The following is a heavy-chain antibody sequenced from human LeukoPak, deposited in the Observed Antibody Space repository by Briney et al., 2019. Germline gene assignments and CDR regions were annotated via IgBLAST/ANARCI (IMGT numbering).Heavy chain of an antibody. J-gene: IGHJ4*02. V-gene: IGHV6-1*01. CDR3: ARTRDLGPDY. D-gene: IGHD1-26*01. CDR2: SYYRSKWYY. Sequence: SQTLSLTCVISGDSVSSNSAAWNWSRQSPSRGLEWLGRSYYRSKWYYHYAVSMKSRITVNPDTSKDQFSLQLNSVTPEDTAVYYCARTRDLGPDYWGQGTLVTVSS. CDR1: GDSVSSNSAA.